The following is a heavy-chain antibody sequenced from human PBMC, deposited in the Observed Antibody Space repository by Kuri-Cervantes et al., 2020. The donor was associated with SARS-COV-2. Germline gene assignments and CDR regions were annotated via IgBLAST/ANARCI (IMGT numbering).Heavy chain of an antibody. Sequence: SETLSLTCAVSGYSISSGYYWGWIRQPPGKGLEWIGSIYHSGSTYYNPSLKSRVTISVDTSKNQFSLKLSSVTAADTAVYYCARGRTYYDFWSGYSRTYNWFDPWGQGTLVTVSS. V-gene: IGHV4-38-2*01. CDR2: IYHSGST. D-gene: IGHD3-3*01. CDR1: GYSISSGYY. CDR3: ARGRTYYDFWSGYSRTYNWFDP. J-gene: IGHJ5*02.